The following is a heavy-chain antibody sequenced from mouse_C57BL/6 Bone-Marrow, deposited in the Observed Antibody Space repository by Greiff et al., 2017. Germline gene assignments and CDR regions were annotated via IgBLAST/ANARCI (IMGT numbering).Heavy chain of an antibody. CDR2: IRNKANGYTT. CDR1: GFTFTDYY. Sequence: EVKLMESGGGLVQPGGSLSLSCAASGFTFTDYYMSWVRQPPGKALEWLGFIRNKANGYTTEYSASVKGRFTISRDNSQSILYLQMNALRAEDSATYYCARCPSYWYFDVWGTGTTVTVSS. CDR3: ARCPSYWYFDV. V-gene: IGHV7-3*01. J-gene: IGHJ1*03. D-gene: IGHD2-10*02.